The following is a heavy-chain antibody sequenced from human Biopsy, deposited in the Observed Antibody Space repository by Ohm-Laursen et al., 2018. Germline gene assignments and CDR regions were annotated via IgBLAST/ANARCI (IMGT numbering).Heavy chain of an antibody. Sequence: SDTLSLTCAVSGGPIDSYYWSWIRQPPGKALEWIGYIYFTGRTSYNPSLKSRVTMSVNTSKKQFSLRLSSVTAADTAVHYCASAGYNPDWNFDLWGRGTRATVSS. CDR1: GGPIDSYY. V-gene: IGHV4-59*07. CDR2: IYFTGRT. D-gene: IGHD5-24*01. CDR3: ASAGYNPDWNFDL. J-gene: IGHJ2*01.